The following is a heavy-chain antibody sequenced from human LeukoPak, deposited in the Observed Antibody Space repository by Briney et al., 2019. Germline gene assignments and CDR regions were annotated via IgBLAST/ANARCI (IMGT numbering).Heavy chain of an antibody. V-gene: IGHV3-74*01. CDR1: GFTFSSYW. CDR3: ARGLSGNYYGFDS. J-gene: IGHJ4*02. CDR2: INGDGSRT. D-gene: IGHD1-26*01. Sequence: GGSLRLSCAASGFTFSSYWMHWVRHAPGKGLVWVSRINGDGSRTNYAESVKGRFTISRDNARNTVYVQMNSLRVDDTAVYYCARGLSGNYYGFDSWGQGTLVTVSS.